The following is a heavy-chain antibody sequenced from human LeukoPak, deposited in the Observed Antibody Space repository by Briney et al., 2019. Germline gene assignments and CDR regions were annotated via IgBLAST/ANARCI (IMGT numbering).Heavy chain of an antibody. CDR2: ISGSGGST. J-gene: IGHJ4*02. CDR1: GFTFSSYA. V-gene: IGHV3-23*01. D-gene: IGHD1-7*01. Sequence: GGSLRLSCAASGFTFSSYAMSWVRQAPGKGLEWVSAISGSGGSTYYADSVKGRFTISRDNSKNTLYLQMHSLRAEDTAVYYCAKGITGTTRYFDYWGQGTLVTVSS. CDR3: AKGITGTTRYFDY.